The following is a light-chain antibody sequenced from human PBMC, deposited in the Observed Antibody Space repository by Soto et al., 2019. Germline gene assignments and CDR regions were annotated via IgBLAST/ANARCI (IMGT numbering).Light chain of an antibody. Sequence: EIVLKQSPATLSLSKGERATLSCRASESVSTYLAWYQQKPGQAPRLLMYDASTRATGIPARFSGSGSGTDFTLTISSLQPEDFAVYYCQQYNNWPLTFGQG. CDR2: DAS. CDR3: QQYNNWPLT. J-gene: IGKJ5*01. V-gene: IGKV3-11*01. CDR1: ESVSTY.